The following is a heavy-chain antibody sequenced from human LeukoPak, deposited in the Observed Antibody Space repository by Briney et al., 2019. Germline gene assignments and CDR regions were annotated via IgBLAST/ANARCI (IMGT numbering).Heavy chain of an antibody. CDR3: ARVEVAGISFDY. J-gene: IGHJ4*02. CDR1: GFTFSSYA. D-gene: IGHD6-19*01. Sequence: PGGSLRLSCAASGFTFSSYAMSWIRQPPGKGREWIGGINHGGSTNYNPSLKSRVTISVDKSKNRFSLKLSSVTAADTAVYYCARVEVAGISFDYWGQGTLVTVSS. CDR2: INHGGST. V-gene: IGHV4-34*01.